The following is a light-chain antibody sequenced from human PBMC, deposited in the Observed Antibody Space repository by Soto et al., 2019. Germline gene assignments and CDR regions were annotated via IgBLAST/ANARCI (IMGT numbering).Light chain of an antibody. CDR3: TQGTHWPRT. Sequence: DVVLTQSPLSLPVNFGQPASISCRSSKSLVYSDGNTHLSWFHQRPGQSPRRLIYRVSSRDSGVPDRFSCSGSGTDFTLEISRVEAEDVRIYFCTQGTHWPRTFGQRTKVEVK. J-gene: IGKJ1*01. CDR2: RVS. CDR1: KSLVYSDGNTH. V-gene: IGKV2-30*01.